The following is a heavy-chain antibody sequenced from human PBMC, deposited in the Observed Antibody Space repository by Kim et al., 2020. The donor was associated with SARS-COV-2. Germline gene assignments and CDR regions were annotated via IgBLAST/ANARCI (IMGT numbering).Heavy chain of an antibody. J-gene: IGHJ3*02. V-gene: IGHV3-23*01. CDR1: GFTFSSYA. D-gene: IGHD3-22*01. CDR2: ISGSGGST. CDR3: AKDRTVHLLVVTKGGAFDI. Sequence: GGSLRLSCAASGFTFSSYAMSWVRQAPGKGLEWVSAISGSGGSTYYADSVKGRFTISRDNSKNTLYLQMNSLRAEDTAVYYCAKDRTVHLLVVTKGGAFDIWGQGTMVTVSS.